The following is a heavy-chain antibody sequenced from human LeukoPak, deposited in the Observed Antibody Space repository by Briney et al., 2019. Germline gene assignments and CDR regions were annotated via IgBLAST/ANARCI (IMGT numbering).Heavy chain of an antibody. Sequence: GGSLRLSCAASGFTFSSYAMSWVRQAPGKGLEWVSAISAGGGSTYYADSVKGRFTISRDNSKNTLYLQMNSLRSEDTAVYYCARDIGYYYDSSGYYPRGGIAGLDYWGQGTLVTVSS. J-gene: IGHJ4*02. V-gene: IGHV3-23*01. D-gene: IGHD3-22*01. CDR1: GFTFSSYA. CDR2: ISAGGGST. CDR3: ARDIGYYYDSSGYYPRGGIAGLDY.